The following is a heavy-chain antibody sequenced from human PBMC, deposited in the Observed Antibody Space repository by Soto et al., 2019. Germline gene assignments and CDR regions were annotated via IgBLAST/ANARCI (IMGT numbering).Heavy chain of an antibody. CDR3: ARDRGDYYYRSGIVNSRYYYYSGMDV. J-gene: IGHJ6*02. Sequence: APVKVSCQASGYTLTSFGIRWGRQAPGQGPEWVGWVRAYNGNTNYAQKLQGRVTMTTETSTSTAYIELRSLRSDDTAAYYCARDRGDYYYRSGIVNSRYYYYSGMDVWGQGTTVTVSS. V-gene: IGHV1-18*01. CDR2: VRAYNGNT. D-gene: IGHD3-10*01. CDR1: GYTLTSFG.